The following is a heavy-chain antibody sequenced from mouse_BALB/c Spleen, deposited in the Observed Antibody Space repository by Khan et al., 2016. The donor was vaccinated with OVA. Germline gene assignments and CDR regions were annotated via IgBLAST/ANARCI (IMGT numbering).Heavy chain of an antibody. CDR2: ISSTGST. CDR1: GYSITSDYA. D-gene: IGHD2-14*01. J-gene: IGHJ4*01. V-gene: IGHV3-2*02. Sequence: EVQLQESGPGLVKPSQSLSLTCTVTGYSITSDYAWNWIRQLPGNKLEWMGYISSTGSTSYNPSLKSRISFTRDTSKNQFFLQLKSVTTEDTATYYCARSLYYSYGYALDCWGRGTSVTVSS. CDR3: ARSLYYSYGYALDC.